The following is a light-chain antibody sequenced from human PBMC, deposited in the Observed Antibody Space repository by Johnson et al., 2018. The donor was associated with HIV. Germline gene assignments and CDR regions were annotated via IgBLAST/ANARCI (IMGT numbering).Light chain of an antibody. CDR3: GTWDSSLSAGV. Sequence: QAVLTQQPSVSGAPGQRVTISCTGSSSNIGAGYDVHWYQQFPGTAPKLLIYGNDNRPSGVPERFSGSKSGTSATLGITGLQTGDEADYYCGTWDSSLSAGVFGTGTKVTVL. J-gene: IGLJ1*01. CDR2: GND. CDR1: SSNIGAGYD. V-gene: IGLV1-50*01.